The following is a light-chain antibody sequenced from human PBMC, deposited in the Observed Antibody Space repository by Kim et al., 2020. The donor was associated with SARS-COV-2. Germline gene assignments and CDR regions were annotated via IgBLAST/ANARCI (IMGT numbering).Light chain of an antibody. CDR2: QDS. V-gene: IGLV3-1*01. CDR1: KLWCKC. Sequence: VSPGQTASSTCSGDKLWCKCACWDQQKPGQCPVLVIYQDSKRPSGIPERFSGSNSGNTATLTISGTQAMDEADYYCQALDSSTWVFGGRTKLTVL. CDR3: QALDSSTWV. J-gene: IGLJ3*02.